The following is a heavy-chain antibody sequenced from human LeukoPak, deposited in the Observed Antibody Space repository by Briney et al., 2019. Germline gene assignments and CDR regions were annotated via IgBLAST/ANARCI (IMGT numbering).Heavy chain of an antibody. CDR2: IYYSGST. CDR3: ARVDYGDYSKDFDY. D-gene: IGHD4-17*01. V-gene: IGHV4-39*07. CDR1: GGSISSSSYY. Sequence: PSETLSLTCAVSGGSISSSSYYWGWIRQPPGEGLEWIGSIYYSGSTYYNPSLKSRVTISVDTSKNQFSLKLSSVTAADTAVYYCARVDYGDYSKDFDYSGQGTLVTVSS. J-gene: IGHJ4*02.